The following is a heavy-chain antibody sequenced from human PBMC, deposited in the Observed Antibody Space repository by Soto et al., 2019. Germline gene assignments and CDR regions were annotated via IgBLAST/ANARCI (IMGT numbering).Heavy chain of an antibody. CDR3: ASLVVTAHNWFDP. V-gene: IGHV4-59*08. D-gene: IGHD2-21*02. CDR2: IYYSGST. J-gene: IGHJ5*02. CDR1: GGSISSYY. Sequence: SETLSLTCTVSGGSISSYYWSWIRQPPGKGLEWIGYIYYSGSTNYNPSLKSRVTISVDTSKNQFSLKLSSVTAADTAVYYCASLVVTAHNWFDPWGQGTLVTVSS.